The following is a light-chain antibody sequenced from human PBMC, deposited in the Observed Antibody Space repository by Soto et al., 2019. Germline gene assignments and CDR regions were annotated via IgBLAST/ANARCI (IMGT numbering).Light chain of an antibody. CDR3: MSFTSSNTYV. Sequence: QSVLTQPASVSGSPGQSITISCTGTSSDVGAYNFVSWYQHYPDKAPKVVIYDVANRPPGVSYRFSASKSGNTASLTISGLQAEDEADYYCMSFTSSNTYVFGTGTKVTV. CDR1: SSDVGAYNF. V-gene: IGLV2-14*03. CDR2: DVA. J-gene: IGLJ1*01.